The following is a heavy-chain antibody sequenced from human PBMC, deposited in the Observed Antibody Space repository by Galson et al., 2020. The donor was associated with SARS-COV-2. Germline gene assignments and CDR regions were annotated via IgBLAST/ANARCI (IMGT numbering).Heavy chain of an antibody. V-gene: IGHV3-74*01. CDR1: GFTFSSYW. J-gene: IGHJ1*01. CDR3: ARDEVWSEYFQH. Sequence: GESLKISCAASGFTFSSYWMHWVRQAPGKGLVWVSRINSDGSSTSYADSVKGRFTISRDNAKNTLYLQMNSLRAEDTAVYYCARDEVWSEYFQHWGQGTLVTVSS. CDR2: INSDGSST. D-gene: IGHD2-8*02.